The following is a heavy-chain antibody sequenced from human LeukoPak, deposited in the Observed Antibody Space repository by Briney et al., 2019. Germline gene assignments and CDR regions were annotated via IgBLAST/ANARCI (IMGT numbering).Heavy chain of an antibody. V-gene: IGHV3-7*01. D-gene: IGHD1-26*01. CDR1: GFTCSSYW. Sequence: PGGSLRLXCAASGFTCSSYWMSWVRQAPGKGLEWVANIKQDGSEKYYVDSVKGRFTISRDNAKNSLYLQMNSLRAEDTAVYYCARTQRLELLTPYFDYWGQGTLVTVSS. CDR2: IKQDGSEK. J-gene: IGHJ4*02. CDR3: ARTQRLELLTPYFDY.